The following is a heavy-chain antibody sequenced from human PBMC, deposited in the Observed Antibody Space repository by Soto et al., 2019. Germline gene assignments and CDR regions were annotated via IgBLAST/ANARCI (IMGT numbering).Heavy chain of an antibody. CDR2: INPATGAA. V-gene: IGHV1-2*02. CDR1: GYPVTAYY. Sequence: QLHLVQSGAVVKKPGASVTVSCSASGYPVTAYYMHWVRQAPGRGLEWMGGINPATGAAKYTQTFQGRVTMTRETSTRTVFMELSGLASEDTAGFYVARGGGVGVAGSAAFDMWGQGTVVTVSS. CDR3: ARGGGVGVAGSAAFDM. D-gene: IGHD3-3*01. J-gene: IGHJ3*02.